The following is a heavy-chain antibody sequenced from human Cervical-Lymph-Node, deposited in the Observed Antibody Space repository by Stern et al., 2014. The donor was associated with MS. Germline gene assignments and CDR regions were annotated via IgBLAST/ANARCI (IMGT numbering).Heavy chain of an antibody. D-gene: IGHD6-19*01. Sequence: EVQLLESGGTLVQPGGSLRLSCAASGFTFSSYAMSWVRQAPGQGLECASVISGSDGSTFYADSVKGRFTISRDNSKNTLFLQMNSLRAEDTAVYYCAKVYGSGPFDYWGQGTLVTVSS. J-gene: IGHJ4*02. CDR3: AKVYGSGPFDY. V-gene: IGHV3-23*01. CDR1: GFTFSSYA. CDR2: ISGSDGST.